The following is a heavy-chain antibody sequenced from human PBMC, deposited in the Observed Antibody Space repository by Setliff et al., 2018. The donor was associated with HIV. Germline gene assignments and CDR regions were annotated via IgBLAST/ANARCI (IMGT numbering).Heavy chain of an antibody. Sequence: ASVKVSCKASGYTFTAYYIHWVRQAPGQGLGWMGRINPNSGGTNYAQKFQGRVTMTRDTSISTAYMELSRLRSDDTAFYYCARDFLPGGAWGQGTLVTVSS. D-gene: IGHD2-2*01. J-gene: IGHJ1*01. V-gene: IGHV1-2*06. CDR2: INPNSGGT. CDR3: ARDFLPGGA. CDR1: GYTFTAYY.